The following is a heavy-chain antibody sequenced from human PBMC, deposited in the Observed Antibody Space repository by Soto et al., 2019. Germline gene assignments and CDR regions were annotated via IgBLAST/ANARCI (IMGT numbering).Heavy chain of an antibody. CDR1: GCTFTSYG. V-gene: IGHV1-18*04. D-gene: IGHD3-22*01. Sequence: ASRKVCCKASGCTFTSYGISWVRQAPGQGLEWMGWISAYNGNTNYAQKLQGRVTMTTDTSTSTAYMELRSLRSDDTAVYYCARDTPYYYDSSGWAAFDIWGQGTMVTLS. CDR3: ARDTPYYYDSSGWAAFDI. CDR2: ISAYNGNT. J-gene: IGHJ3*02.